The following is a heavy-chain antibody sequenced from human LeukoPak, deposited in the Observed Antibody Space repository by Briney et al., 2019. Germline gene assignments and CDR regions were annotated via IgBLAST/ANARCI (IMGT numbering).Heavy chain of an antibody. D-gene: IGHD4-23*01. J-gene: IGHJ4*02. V-gene: IGHV3-23*01. CDR1: GFTFSSYA. CDR3: AKDGTVVTLYYFDY. CDR2: ISSSGGST. Sequence: PGGSLRLSCAASGFTFSSYAMSWVRQAPGKGLEWVSAISSSGGSTYYADSVKGRFTISRDNSKNTLYLQMNSLRAEDTAVYYCAKDGTVVTLYYFDYWGQGTLVTVSS.